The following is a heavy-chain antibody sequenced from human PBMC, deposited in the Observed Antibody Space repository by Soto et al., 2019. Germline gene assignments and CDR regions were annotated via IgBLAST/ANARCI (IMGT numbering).Heavy chain of an antibody. CDR3: AIDSPVGGYCSGSSCYSPVDS. J-gene: IGHJ4*02. CDR2: ISRSGRST. CDR1: GFTVSSYA. Sequence: EVQLLESGGGLVLPGGSLRLSCAASGFTVSSYAMTWVRQAPGKGLEWVSGISRSGRSTYYADSVRGRFTISRDNSKNTLYLPMNSLRADDTAVYYCAIDSPVGGYCSGSSCYSPVDSWGQATLVTVSS. V-gene: IGHV3-23*01. D-gene: IGHD2-15*01.